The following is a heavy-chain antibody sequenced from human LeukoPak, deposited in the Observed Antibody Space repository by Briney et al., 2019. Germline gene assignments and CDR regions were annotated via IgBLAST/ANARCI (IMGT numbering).Heavy chain of an antibody. V-gene: IGHV1-69*06. J-gene: IGHJ5*02. CDR2: IIPIFGTA. Sequence: GASVKVSCKASGGTFSSYAISWVRQAPGQGLEWMGGIIPIFGTANYAQKFQGRVTITADKSTSTAYMELSSLRSEDTAVYYCAREISSGFRVVNLEWPGGSWFDPWGQGTLVTVSS. CDR3: AREISSGFRVVNLEWPGGSWFDP. D-gene: IGHD3-3*01. CDR1: GGTFSSYA.